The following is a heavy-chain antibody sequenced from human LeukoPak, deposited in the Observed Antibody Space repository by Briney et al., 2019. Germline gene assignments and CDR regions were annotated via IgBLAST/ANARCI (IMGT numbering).Heavy chain of an antibody. CDR2: INPNSADT. CDR1: GYTFTGYY. D-gene: IGHD6-25*01. J-gene: IGHJ6*03. V-gene: IGHV1-2*02. CDR3: ARDRQRLPYYYFYYMDV. Sequence: ASVKVSCKASGYTFTGYYIHRVRQAPGQGLEWMGWINPNSADTNYAQKFQGRVTMTRDTSISTACMELSRLRSDDTAVYYCARDRQRLPYYYFYYMDVWGKGTTVTVSS.